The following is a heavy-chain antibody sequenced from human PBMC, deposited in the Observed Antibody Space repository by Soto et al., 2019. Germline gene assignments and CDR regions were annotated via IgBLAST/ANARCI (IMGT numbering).Heavy chain of an antibody. J-gene: IGHJ5*02. CDR2: VTATAGSA. Sequence: GGSLRLPCTPFGFNFDAYAMSWVRPAPGKGLEWVSAVTATAGSAYYTDSVRGRFIITRDNSDNMLYLQMSSLRVENTAIYFCARGGYYYSPQDLWGRGTQVTVSS. CDR1: GFNFDAYA. D-gene: IGHD3-10*01. V-gene: IGHV3-23*01. CDR3: ARGGYYYSPQDL.